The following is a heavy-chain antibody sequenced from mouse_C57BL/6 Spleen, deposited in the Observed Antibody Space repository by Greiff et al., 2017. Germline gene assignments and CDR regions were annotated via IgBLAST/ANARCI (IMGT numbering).Heavy chain of an antibody. D-gene: IGHD1-1*02. V-gene: IGHV2-6*03. CDR3: ARLWGSGGYAMDY. Sequence: QVQLKESGPGLVAPSQSLSITCTVSGFSLTSYGVHWVRQPPGKGLEWLVVIWSDGSTTYNSALKSRLSISKDNSKSQVFLKMNSLQTDDTAMYYCARLWGSGGYAMDYWGQGTSVTVSS. CDR2: IWSDGST. CDR1: GFSLTSYG. J-gene: IGHJ4*01.